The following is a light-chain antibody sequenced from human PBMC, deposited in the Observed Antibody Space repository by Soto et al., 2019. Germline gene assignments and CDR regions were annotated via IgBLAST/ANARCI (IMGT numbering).Light chain of an antibody. Sequence: QSVLTQPPSVSGAPGQRVTISCIGSRSNIGAGYDVHWYQQLPGTAPKLLVSGNTNRPSGVPDRFSGSKSGTSASLAITGLQAEDEADYYCQSFDSNLGGWVFGEGTKLPVL. CDR2: GNT. CDR1: RSNIGAGYD. CDR3: QSFDSNLGGWV. J-gene: IGLJ3*02. V-gene: IGLV1-40*01.